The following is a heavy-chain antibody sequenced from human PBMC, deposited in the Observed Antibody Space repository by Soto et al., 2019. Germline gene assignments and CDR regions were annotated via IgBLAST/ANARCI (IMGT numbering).Heavy chain of an antibody. CDR2: ISGSGGST. Sequence: EVQLLESGGGLVQPGGSLRLSCAASGFTFSSYAMSWVRQAPGKGLEWVSAISGSGGSTYYADSVKGRFTISRDNSKNPMDRQMNSLRAEDTAVYYCATYHWNDRGPFDYWGQGTLVTVSS. J-gene: IGHJ4*02. V-gene: IGHV3-23*01. CDR1: GFTFSSYA. CDR3: ATYHWNDRGPFDY. D-gene: IGHD1-1*01.